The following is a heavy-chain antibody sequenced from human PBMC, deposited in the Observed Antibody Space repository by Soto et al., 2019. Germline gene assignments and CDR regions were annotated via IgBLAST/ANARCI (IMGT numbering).Heavy chain of an antibody. CDR3: ARESPNCSSTSCYVWGNWFDP. J-gene: IGHJ5*02. CDR1: GYTFTSYG. V-gene: IGHV1-18*01. Sequence: QVQLVQSGAEVKKPGASVKVSCKASGYTFTSYGISWVRQAPGQGLEWMGWISAYNGNTNYAQKRQGRVTMTTDTSTSTAYMERRSLRSDDTAGYYCARESPNCSSTSCYVWGNWFDPWGQGTLVTVSS. CDR2: ISAYNGNT. D-gene: IGHD2-2*01.